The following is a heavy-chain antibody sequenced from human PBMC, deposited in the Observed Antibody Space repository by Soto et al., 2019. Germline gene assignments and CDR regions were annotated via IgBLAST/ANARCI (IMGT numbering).Heavy chain of an antibody. J-gene: IGHJ5*02. CDR2: ISDSGST. D-gene: IGHD2-2*01. CDR1: GASLGSGDDY. CDR3: ARYQPPVFDP. Sequence: SETLSLTCTVTGASLGSGDDYWSWIRQPPGKGLEWIGYISDSGSTFYNSSLRSRLIISIDTSKNQFSLELNSVTVADTAMYYCARYQPPVFDPWGQGIPVTVSS. V-gene: IGHV4-30-4*01.